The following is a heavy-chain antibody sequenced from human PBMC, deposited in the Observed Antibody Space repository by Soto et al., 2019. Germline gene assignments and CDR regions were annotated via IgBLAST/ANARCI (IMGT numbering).Heavy chain of an antibody. Sequence: PSETLSLTCTVSGGSISSYYWSWIRQPPGKGLEWIGYIYYSGSTNYNPSLKSRVTISVDTSKNQFSLKLSSVTAADTAVYYRARSPGDYYDSSGYPFDYWGQGTLVTVSS. J-gene: IGHJ4*02. D-gene: IGHD3-22*01. CDR2: IYYSGST. CDR1: GGSISSYY. CDR3: ARSPGDYYDSSGYPFDY. V-gene: IGHV4-59*01.